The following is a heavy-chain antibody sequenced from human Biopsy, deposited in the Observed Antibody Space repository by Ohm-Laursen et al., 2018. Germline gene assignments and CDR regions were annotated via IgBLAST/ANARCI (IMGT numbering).Heavy chain of an antibody. V-gene: IGHV1-2*02. CDR2: INHHSGTT. CDR3: AKGQDLRGGAEYFQH. Sequence: SVKVSCNASGYTFTGQYLHWVRQVPGQGLEWMGWINHHSGTTKFAQDFQGRVTMTRDTSITTAYMELRRLRSDDTAVYYCAKGQDLRGGAEYFQHWGQGALVTVSS. CDR1: GYTFTGQY. J-gene: IGHJ1*01. D-gene: IGHD2-15*01.